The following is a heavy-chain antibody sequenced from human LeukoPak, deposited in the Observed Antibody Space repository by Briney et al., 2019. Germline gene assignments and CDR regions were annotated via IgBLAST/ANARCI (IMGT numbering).Heavy chain of an antibody. CDR1: GYTFTSYG. CDR2: ISAYNGNT. V-gene: IGHV1-18*01. Sequence: VASVKVSCKASGYTFTSYGISWVRQAPGQGLEWMGWISAYNGNTNYAQKLQGRVTMTTDTSTSTAYMKLRSLRSDDTAVYYCARPVPVAGRGAFDYWGQGTLVTVSS. CDR3: ARPVPVAGRGAFDY. D-gene: IGHD6-19*01. J-gene: IGHJ4*02.